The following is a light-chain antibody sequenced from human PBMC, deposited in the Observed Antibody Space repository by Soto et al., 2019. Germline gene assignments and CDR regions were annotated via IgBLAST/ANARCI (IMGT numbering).Light chain of an antibody. J-gene: IGKJ2*01. CDR3: QQYTNGPPYT. CDR1: QSVSSSY. V-gene: IGKV3-20*01. CDR2: GAS. Sequence: EVVLTQSPGTLSLSPGERATLSCRASQSVSSSYLAWYQQKPGQAPRPLIYGASSRATGIPDRFSGSGSGTDFTLTISRLEPEDFAVYYCQQYTNGPPYTFGQGTKLEIK.